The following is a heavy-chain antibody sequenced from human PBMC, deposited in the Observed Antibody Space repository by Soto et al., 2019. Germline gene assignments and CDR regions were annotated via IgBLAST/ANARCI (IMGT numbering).Heavy chain of an antibody. CDR2: INPDNGNT. D-gene: IGHD2-15*01. CDR3: ARGIATGQLDP. V-gene: IGHV1-3*01. CDR1: GYTFTRYT. Sequence: ASVKVSCKASGYTFTRYTTNWVRQAPGQRLEWMGWINPDNGNTKSSQKFQDRVIITRDTSASTSYMDLSSLRSEDTAVYYCARGIATGQLDPWGQGTLVTVSS. J-gene: IGHJ5*02.